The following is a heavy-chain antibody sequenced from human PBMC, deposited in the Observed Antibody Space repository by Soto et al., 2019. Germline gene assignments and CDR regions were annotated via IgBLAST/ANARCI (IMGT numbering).Heavy chain of an antibody. CDR2: IYSGGAT. Sequence: EVQLVESGGGLVQPGGSLRLSCAASGFTVSSNYMTWVRQAPGKGLEWVSVIYSGGATYYADSVKGRFTISRDNSKNTLYLQMNRLRAEDTAVYYCARATLYGGNSVWGQGTVVTVSS. D-gene: IGHD4-17*01. CDR3: ARATLYGGNSV. CDR1: GFTVSSNY. J-gene: IGHJ4*02. V-gene: IGHV3-66*01.